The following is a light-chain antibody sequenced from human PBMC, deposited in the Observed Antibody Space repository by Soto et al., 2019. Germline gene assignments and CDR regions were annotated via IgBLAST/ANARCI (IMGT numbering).Light chain of an antibody. J-gene: IGKJ4*01. CDR3: MQGLQTRLT. CDR2: LGS. V-gene: IGKV2-28*01. CDR1: QSLLHTNGNTY. Sequence: DIVMTQSPLSLPVTPGEPASISCRSSQSLLHTNGNTYLDWYVQKPGQSPQLLIYLGSYRASGVPDRFSGSGSGTDFTLKISRLEAEDSGVYYCMQGLQTRLTFGGGTKVEIK.